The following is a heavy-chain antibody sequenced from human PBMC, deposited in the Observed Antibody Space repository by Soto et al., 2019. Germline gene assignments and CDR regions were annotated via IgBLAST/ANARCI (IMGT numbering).Heavy chain of an antibody. CDR1: GGCSCSRDYY. V-gene: IGHV4-30-4*01. Sequence: SVTLSHTCTVSGGCSCSRDYYHSWNRQPPGKGLEWIGYIYYRGSTYYNPSLKSRVTISVDTSKNQFSLKLSSVTAADTAVYYCARLSSWPVYYGMDVWGQGTMVTVSS. D-gene: IGHD6-13*01. CDR3: ARLSSWPVYYGMDV. CDR2: IYYRGST. J-gene: IGHJ6*02.